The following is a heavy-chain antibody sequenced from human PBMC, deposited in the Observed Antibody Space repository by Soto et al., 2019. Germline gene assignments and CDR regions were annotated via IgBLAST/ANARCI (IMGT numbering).Heavy chain of an antibody. CDR1: GFSVTANY. V-gene: IGHV3-53*01. Sequence: EVQVVESGGGLIQPGGSLRLSCEVSGFSVTANYMSWVRQAPGKGLEWDSVIYSGGSTYYIDSVKGRFSISRDISKNTLYLQMTSLRAADTAVYYWHGYGYWGQGTLVTVSS. CDR2: IYSGGST. D-gene: IGHD5-12*01. CDR3: HGYGY. J-gene: IGHJ4*02.